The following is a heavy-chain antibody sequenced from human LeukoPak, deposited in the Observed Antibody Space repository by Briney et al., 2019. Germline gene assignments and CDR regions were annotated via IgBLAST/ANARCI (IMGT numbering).Heavy chain of an antibody. Sequence: ASVKVSCKASGYTFTSYDINWVRQATGQGLEWMGWMNPNSGGTNYAQKFQGRVTMTRDTSISTAYMELSRLRSDDTAVYYCARAFSGGDYWGQGTLVTVSS. D-gene: IGHD2/OR15-2a*01. CDR2: MNPNSGGT. V-gene: IGHV1-2*02. J-gene: IGHJ4*02. CDR1: GYTFTSYD. CDR3: ARAFSGGDY.